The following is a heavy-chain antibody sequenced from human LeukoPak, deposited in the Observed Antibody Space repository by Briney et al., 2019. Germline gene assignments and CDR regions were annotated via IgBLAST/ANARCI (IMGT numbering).Heavy chain of an antibody. Sequence: PGGSLRLSCAASGFTFSGYWMSWVRQAPGKGLEWVANIKQDGSEKFYVDSVKGRFTISRDNGKNSLYLQMNSLRAEDTAVYYCARYRHLGYWGQGTLVTVSS. CDR1: GFTFSGYW. V-gene: IGHV3-7*01. CDR3: ARYRHLGY. CDR2: IKQDGSEK. J-gene: IGHJ4*02.